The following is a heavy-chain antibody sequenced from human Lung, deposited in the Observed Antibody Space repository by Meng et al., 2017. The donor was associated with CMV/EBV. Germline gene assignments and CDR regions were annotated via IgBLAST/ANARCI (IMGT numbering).Heavy chain of an antibody. CDR3: AKGIKKGSGSYYPYGMDV. V-gene: IGHV3-23*01. Sequence: GEXXKISCAASGFTFSSYAMSWVRQAPGKGLEWVSAISGSGGSTYYADSVKGRFTISRDNSKNTLYLQMNSLRAEDTAVYYCAKGIKKGSGSYYPYGMDVXGQGXTVTVSS. D-gene: IGHD3-10*01. CDR1: GFTFSSYA. CDR2: ISGSGGST. J-gene: IGHJ6*02.